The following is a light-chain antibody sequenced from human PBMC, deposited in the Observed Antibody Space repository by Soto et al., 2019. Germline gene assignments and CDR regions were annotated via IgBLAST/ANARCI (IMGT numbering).Light chain of an antibody. CDR1: QVISNY. J-gene: IGKJ1*01. Sequence: DIQMTQSPSSLSASVGDRVTITCRASQVISNYLAWYQQKPGKVPKLLVYAASTLQSGVPFRFSGSGSGTDFTLTISSRQPEDVAAYYCQKYNSAPWTFGQGTKVDIK. V-gene: IGKV1-27*01. CDR2: AAS. CDR3: QKYNSAPWT.